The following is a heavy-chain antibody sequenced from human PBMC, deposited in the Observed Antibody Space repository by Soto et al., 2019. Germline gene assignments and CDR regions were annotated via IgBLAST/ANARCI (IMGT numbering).Heavy chain of an antibody. V-gene: IGHV3-21*01. CDR3: ASSWIQLWTPARAGGGVPY. D-gene: IGHD5-18*01. CDR2: ISSSSSYI. J-gene: IGHJ4*02. CDR1: GFTFSSYS. Sequence: EVQLVESGGGLVKPGGSLRLSCAASGFTFSSYSMNWVRQAPGKGLEWVSSISSSSSYIYYADSVKGRFTISRDNAKNPLYLQMNRLRAEDTGVFYFASSWIQLWTPARAGGGVPYWGQGTLVTVSS.